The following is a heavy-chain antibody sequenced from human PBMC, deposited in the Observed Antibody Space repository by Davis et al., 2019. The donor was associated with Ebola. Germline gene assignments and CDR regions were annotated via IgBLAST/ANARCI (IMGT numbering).Heavy chain of an antibody. D-gene: IGHD1-26*01. V-gene: IGHV5-51*01. Sequence: GESLKISCKGSGYSFTSYWIGWVRQMPGKGLEWMGIIYPGDSDTRYSPSFQGQVTISADKSISTAYLQWSSLKASDTAMYYCARRFGGSYYPGAFDIWGQGTMVTVSS. CDR2: IYPGDSDT. CDR3: ARRFGGSYYPGAFDI. J-gene: IGHJ3*02. CDR1: GYSFTSYW.